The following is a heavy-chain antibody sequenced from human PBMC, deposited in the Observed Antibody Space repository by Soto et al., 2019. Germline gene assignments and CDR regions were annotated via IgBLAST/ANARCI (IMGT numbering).Heavy chain of an antibody. CDR1: GFTFSSYS. CDR3: ARGPDANYGDY. V-gene: IGHV3-48*01. Sequence: GGSLRLSCAASGFTFSSYSMNWVRQAPGKGLEWVSYISSSSSTIYYADSVKGRFTISRDNAKNSLYLQKNSLRAEDTAVYYCARGPDANYGDYGRQGTLVTVSS. J-gene: IGHJ4*02. CDR2: ISSSSSTI.